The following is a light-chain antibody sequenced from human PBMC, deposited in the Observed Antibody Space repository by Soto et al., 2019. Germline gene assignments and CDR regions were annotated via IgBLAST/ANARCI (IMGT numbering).Light chain of an antibody. CDR1: SSSIGAGYG. CDR2: GNT. V-gene: IGLV1-40*01. Sequence: QSVLTQPPSVSGAPGQTVTISCAGSSSSIGAGYGVHWYQQIPGTAPRLFIFGNTNRPSGVPDRFSGSKSGTSASLAIAGVQAEDEADYYCQSYDSSLSGWVFGGGTKLTVL. CDR3: QSYDSSLSGWV. J-gene: IGLJ2*01.